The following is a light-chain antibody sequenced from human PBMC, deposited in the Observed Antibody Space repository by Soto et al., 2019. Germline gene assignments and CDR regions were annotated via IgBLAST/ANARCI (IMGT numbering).Light chain of an antibody. CDR2: DVT. J-gene: IGLJ1*01. Sequence: QSALTQPASVSGSPGQSITISCTGTSNDIATYNFVSWYQQHPGKAPKLLIYDVTNRPSGVSDRFSGSKSGSTASLTISGLQAEDEADYYCNSYTTSTSFVFGNGTKVTVL. CDR3: NSYTTSTSFV. CDR1: SNDIATYNF. V-gene: IGLV2-14*01.